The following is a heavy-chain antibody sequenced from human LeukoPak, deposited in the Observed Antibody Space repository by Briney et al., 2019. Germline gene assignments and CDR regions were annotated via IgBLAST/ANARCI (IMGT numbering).Heavy chain of an antibody. D-gene: IGHD2-15*01. V-gene: IGHV2-5*01. CDR1: GFSLSTSGVG. J-gene: IGHJ3*02. CDR3: AHIRHKPRYCSGGSCYGALDI. CDR2: IYWNDDK. Sequence: SGPTLVKSTQTLTLTCTFSGFSLSTSGVGVGWIRQPPGKPLEWLALIYWNDDKRYSPSLKSRLTITKDTSKNQVVLTMTNMDPVDTATYDCAHIRHKPRYCSGGSCYGALDIWGQGTMVTVSS.